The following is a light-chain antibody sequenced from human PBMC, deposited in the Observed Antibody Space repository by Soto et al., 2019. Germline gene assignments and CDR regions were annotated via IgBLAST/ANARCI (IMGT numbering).Light chain of an antibody. Sequence: IQLTQSPSSLSASVGDRVTITCRASQGIGSSLAWYQQKPGKPPRVLIYSTSTLSNGVPSRFSGSGSGTDFSLTISSLQPEDFVTYFCQQVNTFPFTFGGGTKVDIK. J-gene: IGKJ4*01. CDR1: QGIGSS. V-gene: IGKV1-9*01. CDR3: QQVNTFPFT. CDR2: STS.